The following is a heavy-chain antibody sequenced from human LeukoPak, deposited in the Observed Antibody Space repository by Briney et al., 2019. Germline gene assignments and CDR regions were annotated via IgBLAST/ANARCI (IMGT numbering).Heavy chain of an antibody. V-gene: IGHV1-2*02. J-gene: IGHJ4*02. Sequence: GASVKVSCKASGYTFTGYYLHWVRQAPGQGLEWVGWINPNSGVTNYAQNLQGRVSMTSDTSISTVYMELSRLRSDDTAVYYCSREDYWGQGTLVTVSS. CDR3: SREDY. CDR2: INPNSGVT. CDR1: GYTFTGYY.